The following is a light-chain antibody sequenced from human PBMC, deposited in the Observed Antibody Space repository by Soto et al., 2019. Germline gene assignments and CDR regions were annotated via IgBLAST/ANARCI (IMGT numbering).Light chain of an antibody. Sequence: SYELTQPPSVSVSPGQTASITCSGDKMGDKYACWHQQKPGQSPVLVIYQDSKRPSGIPERFSGSNSGNTATLTISGTQAMDAADYYCQAWDSSTVVFGGGTKVTVL. CDR1: KMGDKY. CDR2: QDS. V-gene: IGLV3-1*01. CDR3: QAWDSSTVV. J-gene: IGLJ2*01.